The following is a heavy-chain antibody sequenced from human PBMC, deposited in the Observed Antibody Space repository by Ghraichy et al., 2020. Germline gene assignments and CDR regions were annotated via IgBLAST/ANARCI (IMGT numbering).Heavy chain of an antibody. D-gene: IGHD2-2*01. Sequence: GESLNISCKGSGYSFTSYWIGWVRQMPGKDLEWMGIIYPGDSDTRYSPSFQGQVTISADKSITTAYLQWSSLKASDTAIYYCARQGSNSWQHWGQGTLVTVSS. CDR3: ARQGSNSWQH. J-gene: IGHJ4*02. CDR1: GYSFTSYW. V-gene: IGHV5-51*01. CDR2: IYPGDSDT.